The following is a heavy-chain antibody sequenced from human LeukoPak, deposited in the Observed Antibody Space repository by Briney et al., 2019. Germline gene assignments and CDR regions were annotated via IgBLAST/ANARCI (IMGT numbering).Heavy chain of an antibody. Sequence: GASVKVSCKASGYTFINYAIHWVRQAPGQRLEWMGWINPYNGDTEYSQKLQGRVSITMDTSASTAYMDLSTLRSEDTAVYCCARGSSSDWPLEYWGRGILVTVSS. CDR3: ARGSSSDWPLEY. V-gene: IGHV1-3*01. CDR2: INPYNGDT. CDR1: GYTFINYA. D-gene: IGHD6-19*01. J-gene: IGHJ4*02.